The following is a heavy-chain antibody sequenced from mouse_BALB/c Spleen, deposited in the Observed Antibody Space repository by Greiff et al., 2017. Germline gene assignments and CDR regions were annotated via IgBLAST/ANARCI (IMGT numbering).Heavy chain of an antibody. CDR1: GFTFSSFG. CDR3: ARVPTTVVARYAMDY. D-gene: IGHD1-1*01. CDR2: ISSGSSTI. J-gene: IGHJ4*01. Sequence: EVQLVESGGGLVQPGGSRKLSCAASGFTFSSFGMHWVRQAPEKGLEWVAYISSGSSTIYYADTVKGRFTISRDNPKNTLFLQMTSLRSEDTAMYYCARVPTTVVARYAMDYWGQGTSVTVSS. V-gene: IGHV5-17*02.